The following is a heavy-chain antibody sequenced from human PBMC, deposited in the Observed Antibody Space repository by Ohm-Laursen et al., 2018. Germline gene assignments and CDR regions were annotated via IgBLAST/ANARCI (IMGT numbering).Heavy chain of an antibody. Sequence: SDTLSLTCTVSSVSISSYYWTWIRQPPGKGLEWIGYIYYSGSTTYNPSLKSRVTMSVDTSKNQFSLRLTSMTAADTATYYCARGSFCSRTSCYRNPFDHWGQGTLVTVSS. D-gene: IGHD2-2*02. V-gene: IGHV4-59*07. CDR1: SVSISSYY. CDR3: ARGSFCSRTSCYRNPFDH. J-gene: IGHJ4*02. CDR2: IYYSGST.